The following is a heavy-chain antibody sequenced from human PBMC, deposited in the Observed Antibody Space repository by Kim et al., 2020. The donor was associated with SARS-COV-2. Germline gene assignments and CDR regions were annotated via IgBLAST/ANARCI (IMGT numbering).Heavy chain of an antibody. D-gene: IGHD4-17*01. V-gene: IGHV1-24*01. CDR3: ATSTAVVTTNWFDP. Sequence: AQKFPGRVTMTEETSTDTAYMELSSLRSEDTAVYYCATSTAVVTTNWFDPWGQGTLVTVSS. J-gene: IGHJ5*02.